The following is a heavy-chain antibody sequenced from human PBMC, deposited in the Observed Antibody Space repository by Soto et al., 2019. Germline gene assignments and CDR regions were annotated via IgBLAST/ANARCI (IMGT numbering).Heavy chain of an antibody. D-gene: IGHD6-13*01. CDR2: ISYDGTNK. J-gene: IGHJ6*02. CDR1: GFTFSSYG. Sequence: GGSLRLSCAASGFTFSSYGMHWVRQAPGKGLEWVAVISYDGTNKYYADSVKGRFTISRDNSKNTLYLQMNSLRAEDTAVYYCATYSSRTYYYYGMDVWGQGTTVTVSS. CDR3: ATYSSRTYYYYGMDV. V-gene: IGHV3-30*03.